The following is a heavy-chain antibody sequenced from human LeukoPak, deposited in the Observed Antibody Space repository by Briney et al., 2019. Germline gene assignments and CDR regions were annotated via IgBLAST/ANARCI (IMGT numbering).Heavy chain of an antibody. CDR3: AKGNPYYYDSSGYYYFDY. Sequence: PGGSLRLSCAASGFTFSSYAMSWVSQAPGKWLEWVSAISGSGGSTYYADSVKGRFTISRDNSKNTLYLQMNSLRAEDTAVYYCAKGNPYYYDSSGYYYFDYWGQGTPVTVSS. V-gene: IGHV3-23*01. D-gene: IGHD3-22*01. CDR2: ISGSGGST. J-gene: IGHJ4*02. CDR1: GFTFSSYA.